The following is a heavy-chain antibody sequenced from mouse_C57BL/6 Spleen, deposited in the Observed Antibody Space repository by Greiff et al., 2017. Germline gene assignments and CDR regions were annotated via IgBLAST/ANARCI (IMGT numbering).Heavy chain of an antibody. J-gene: IGHJ2*01. CDR2: ISNKANGYTS. V-gene: IGHV7-3*01. CDR1: GFTFTDYY. Sequence: VQLKESGGGLVQPGGSLSLSCAASGFTFTDYYMSWVRQPPGKALEWLGFISNKANGYTSEYSVSVKGRFTISRDNSQSILYLQMNALRAENSATYYGARYTRWDGYPYFDFWGKGTTLTVSS. CDR3: ARYTRWDGYPYFDF. D-gene: IGHD2-3*01.